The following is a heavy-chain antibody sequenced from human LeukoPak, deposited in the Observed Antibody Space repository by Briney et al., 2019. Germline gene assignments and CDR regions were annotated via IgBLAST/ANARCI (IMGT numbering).Heavy chain of an antibody. Sequence: SETLSLTCSVSGGSIINYYWSWIRQAPGKGLEWIGYIYYSGSTNYDPSLKSRVTISVDTSKNQFSLKLSSVTAADTAVYYCARTNSSGWYYYYGMDVWGQGTTVTVSS. CDR3: ARTNSSGWYYYYGMDV. J-gene: IGHJ6*02. CDR1: GGSIINYY. D-gene: IGHD6-19*01. CDR2: IYYSGST. V-gene: IGHV4-59*01.